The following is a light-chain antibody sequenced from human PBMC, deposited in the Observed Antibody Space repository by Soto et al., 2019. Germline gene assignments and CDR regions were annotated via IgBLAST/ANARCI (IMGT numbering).Light chain of an antibody. CDR3: QQSHSAPFT. CDR1: QSISDY. CDR2: AAS. V-gene: IGKV1-39*01. Sequence: DIRMTQSPLSLTASVGDRVTITCRASQSISDYVNWYQQKPGKAPKLLIFAASSLPSGVPSRFSGSGSGTDFTLAISSVSPEDYATYHCQQSHSAPFTFGPGTKVHIE. J-gene: IGKJ3*01.